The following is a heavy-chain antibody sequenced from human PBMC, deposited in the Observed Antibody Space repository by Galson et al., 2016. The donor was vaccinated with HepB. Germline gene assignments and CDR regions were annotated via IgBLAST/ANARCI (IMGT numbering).Heavy chain of an antibody. CDR1: GFTFSHYG. CDR2: ICYDGSNK. CDR3: AREESGFGELWDHYYGMDV. V-gene: IGHV3-33*01. J-gene: IGHJ6*02. D-gene: IGHD3-10*01. Sequence: TLGLSCAASGFTFSHYGMHWVRQAPGKGLEWVAVICYDGSNKNYADSVKGRFTISRDNSKNTLDLQMNNLRAEDTAVYYCAREESGFGELWDHYYGMDVWGQGTTVTVSS.